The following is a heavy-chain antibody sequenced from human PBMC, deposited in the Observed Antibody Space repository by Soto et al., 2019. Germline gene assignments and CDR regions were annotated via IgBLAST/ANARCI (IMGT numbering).Heavy chain of an antibody. V-gene: IGHV1-69*13. CDR2: IIPIFGTA. J-gene: IGHJ5*02. Sequence: SVKVSCKASGGTFSSYAISWARQAPGQGLEWMGGIIPIFGTANYAQKFQGRVTITADESTSTAYMELSSLRSEDTAVYYCAREFYSYCGGDCPPNNWFDPWGQGTLVTVSS. CDR3: AREFYSYCGGDCPPNNWFDP. CDR1: GGTFSSYA. D-gene: IGHD2-21*02.